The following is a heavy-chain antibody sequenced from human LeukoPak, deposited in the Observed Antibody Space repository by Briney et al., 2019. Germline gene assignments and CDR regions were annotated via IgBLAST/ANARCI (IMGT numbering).Heavy chain of an antibody. CDR3: ARHDGGGY. J-gene: IGHJ4*02. V-gene: IGHV4-34*01. CDR1: GGSISSYF. Sequence: PSETLSLTCTVSGGSISSYFWSWIRQPPGKGLEWIGEISHSGSTNYNPSLKSRVTISVDTSKNQFSLKLSSVTAADTAVYYCARHDGGGYWGQGTLVTVSS. CDR2: ISHSGST.